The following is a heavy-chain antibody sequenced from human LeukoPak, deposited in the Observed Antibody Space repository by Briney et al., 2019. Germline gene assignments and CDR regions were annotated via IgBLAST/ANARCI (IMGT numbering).Heavy chain of an antibody. D-gene: IGHD1-14*01. V-gene: IGHV3-21*01. J-gene: IGHJ4*02. CDR2: ISTSSSYI. Sequence: PGGSLRLSCAASGFTFSSYEMNWVRQAPGKGLEWVSFISTSSSYIYYADSVKGRFTISRDNAKNSLYLQMNSLRAEDTAVYYCARSTGGWDDYWGQGTLVTVSS. CDR3: ARSTGGWDDY. CDR1: GFTFSSYE.